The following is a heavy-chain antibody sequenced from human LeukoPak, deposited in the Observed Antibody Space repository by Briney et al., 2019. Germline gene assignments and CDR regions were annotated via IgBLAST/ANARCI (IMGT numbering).Heavy chain of an antibody. CDR2: INSDGSST. D-gene: IGHD2-21*02. Sequence: GGSLRLSCAASGFTFSSYWMHWVRQAPGKGLVWVSRINSDGSSTSYADSVKGRFTISRDNAKNTLYLQMNSLRAEDTAVYYCARGVTAIPDDAFDIWAKGQWSPSLQ. J-gene: IGHJ3*02. V-gene: IGHV3-74*01. CDR1: GFTFSSYW. CDR3: ARGVTAIPDDAFDI.